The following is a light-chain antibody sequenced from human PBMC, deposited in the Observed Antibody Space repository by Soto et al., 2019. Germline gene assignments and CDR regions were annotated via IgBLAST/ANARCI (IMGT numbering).Light chain of an antibody. CDR1: QSISYH. CDR2: AAS. V-gene: IGKV1-39*01. CDR3: QQSHSMPIT. J-gene: IGKJ3*01. Sequence: DIQMTQSPPSLSASVGDRVTITCRASQSISYHLNWYQQKPGKAPRLMIHAASSLQSGAPSRFSGSGSGTDFTLTISSLQPEDFPVYFCQQSHSMPITFGPGTKVDIK.